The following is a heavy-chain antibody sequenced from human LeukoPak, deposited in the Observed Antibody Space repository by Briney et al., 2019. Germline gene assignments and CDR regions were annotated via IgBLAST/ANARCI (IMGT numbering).Heavy chain of an antibody. Sequence: PGGSLRLSCAASGFTFSSYAMHWVRQAPGEGLEWVARIKSKADGETEDYVAPVKGRFTISRDDSERTVYLQMNSLKTEDTAVYYCTTGGPVGTYFDYWGQGTLVTVSP. J-gene: IGHJ4*02. V-gene: IGHV3-15*01. D-gene: IGHD1-1*01. CDR3: TTGGPVGTYFDY. CDR2: IKSKADGETE. CDR1: GFTFSSYA.